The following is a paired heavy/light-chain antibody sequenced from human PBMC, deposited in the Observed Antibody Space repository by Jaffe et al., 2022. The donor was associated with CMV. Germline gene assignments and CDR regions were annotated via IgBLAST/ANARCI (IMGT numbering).Light chain of an antibody. V-gene: IGLV3-1*01. CDR1: QLGDES. CDR3: QTYYSTTVV. Sequence: SSELAQPPSVSVSPGQTASITCSGEQLGDESASWYQQRPGQSPMLVIYQNTKRPSGIPERFSGSKSGTTATLTISGTQAMDEADYYCQTYYSTTVVFGGGTRLTVL. J-gene: IGLJ2*01. CDR2: QNT.
Heavy chain of an antibody. CDR3: AKFKRHEPRAFGWKVVGVPTQDSNYYALDV. CDR2: VSGSGGR. Sequence: EGQLLESGGGLVRPGESLRLSCAASGFTFSDYGVTWVRQAPGKGLEWVSSVSGSGGRNYAESVKGRFTISRDNSRNTLYLQMNSLRVDDTATYYCAKFKRHEPRAFGWKVVGVPTQDSNYYALDVWGQGTTVTVSS. CDR1: GFTFSDYG. J-gene: IGHJ6*02. V-gene: IGHV3-23*01. D-gene: IGHD4-4*01.